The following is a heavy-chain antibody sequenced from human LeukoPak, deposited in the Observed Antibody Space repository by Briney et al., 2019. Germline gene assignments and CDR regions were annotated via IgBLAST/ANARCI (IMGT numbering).Heavy chain of an antibody. Sequence: GASVKVSCKASGYTFTSYYMHWVRQAPGQGIEWMGIINPSGGSTSYAQKFQGRVTMTRNTSISTAYMELSSLRSEDTAVYYCARGDTFGGVIVPDPWGQGTLVTVSS. D-gene: IGHD3-16*02. V-gene: IGHV1-46*01. CDR2: INPSGGST. CDR1: GYTFTSYY. J-gene: IGHJ5*02. CDR3: ARGDTFGGVIVPDP.